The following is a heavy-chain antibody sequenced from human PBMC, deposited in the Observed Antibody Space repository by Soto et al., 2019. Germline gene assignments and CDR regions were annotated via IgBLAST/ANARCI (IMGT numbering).Heavy chain of an antibody. CDR3: ATAQDHGDYVFIGYYYGMDV. Sequence: GGSLRLSCAASGFTFSSYWMHWVRQAPGKGLVWVSRINSDGSSTSYADSVKGRFTISRDNAKSTLYLQMNSLRAEDTAVYYCATAQDHGDYVFIGYYYGMDVWGQGTTVTVSS. D-gene: IGHD4-17*01. J-gene: IGHJ6*02. CDR1: GFTFSSYW. V-gene: IGHV3-74*01. CDR2: INSDGSST.